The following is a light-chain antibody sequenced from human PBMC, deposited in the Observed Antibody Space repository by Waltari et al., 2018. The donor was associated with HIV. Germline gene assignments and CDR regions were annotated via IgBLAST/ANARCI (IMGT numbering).Light chain of an antibody. CDR2: KNT. J-gene: IGLJ1*01. Sequence: SSELTQPPSVSVSPGQTARITCPGDASPKAYTHWFQQKPGQAPVVVIHKNTERPSGIPERFSASRSGTTVTLTITGVQTDDEADYYCLSADNSGTYVFGPGTTVTVL. V-gene: IGLV3-25*03. CDR1: ASPKAY. CDR3: LSADNSGTYV.